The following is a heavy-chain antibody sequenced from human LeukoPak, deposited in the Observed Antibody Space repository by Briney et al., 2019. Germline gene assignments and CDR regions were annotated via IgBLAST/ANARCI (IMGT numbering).Heavy chain of an antibody. CDR3: AKAVGSSCPLSRDAFSI. Sequence: GGSLRSPVAPSGFTFRSYDFSWVRQAPGKGLEWVAVISGGGSGTYYADSVRGRFTISRDNSKNTVHPQMNSLRAEDTAIYYCAKAVGSSCPLSRDAFSIW. V-gene: IGHV3-23*01. CDR1: GFTFRSYD. J-gene: IGHJ3*02. CDR2: ISGGGSGT. D-gene: IGHD2-2*01.